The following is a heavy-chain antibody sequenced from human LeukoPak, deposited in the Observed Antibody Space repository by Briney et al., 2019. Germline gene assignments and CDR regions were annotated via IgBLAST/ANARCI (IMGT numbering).Heavy chain of an antibody. CDR1: GLTLSSYS. Sequence: PAESLRLACPLSGLTLSSYSMTWVRQAPGNVMEWVSVISGSGDSTYYADAVKGRFTISRDNSKYTLYLQMNRMRADGTAVYYCATSSYHYSSGNYDNVGAFDIWGHGTMVTVSS. CDR2: ISGSGDST. CDR3: ATSSYHYSSGNYDNVGAFDI. V-gene: IGHV3-23*01. J-gene: IGHJ3*02. D-gene: IGHD3-10*01.